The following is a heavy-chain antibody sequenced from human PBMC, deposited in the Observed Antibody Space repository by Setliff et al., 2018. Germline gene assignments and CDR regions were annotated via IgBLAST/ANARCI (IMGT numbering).Heavy chain of an antibody. CDR2: INQSGSA. D-gene: IGHD2-21*01. CDR3: ARAQVVFAISAPAWYFEI. Sequence: HSQTLSLTCGVHGGSFSGYQRTWIRQPPGKGLEWIGEINQSGSANYNPSLKSRASLSVDTSEKQLSLTLNSVTVADTAVYYCARAQVVFAISAPAWYFEIWGRGTQVTVSS. CDR1: GGSFSGYQ. J-gene: IGHJ2*01. V-gene: IGHV4-34*01.